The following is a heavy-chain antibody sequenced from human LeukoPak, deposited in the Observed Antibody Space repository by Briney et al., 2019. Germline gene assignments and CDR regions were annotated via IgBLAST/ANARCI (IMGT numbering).Heavy chain of an antibody. D-gene: IGHD3-9*01. Sequence: GRSLRLSCAASGFTFSRYGMHWVRQAPGKGLEGVAVISYGGSKKYYADSVKGRFTISRDNSKNTLYLQMNSLRAEDTAVYYCARGGGVWLSTARYWGQGTLVTVSS. CDR3: ARGGGVWLSTARY. CDR2: ISYGGSKK. J-gene: IGHJ4*02. CDR1: GFTFSRYG. V-gene: IGHV3-30*03.